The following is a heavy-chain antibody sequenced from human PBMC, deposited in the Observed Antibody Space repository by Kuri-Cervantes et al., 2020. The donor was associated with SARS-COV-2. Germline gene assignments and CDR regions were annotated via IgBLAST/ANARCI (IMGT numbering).Heavy chain of an antibody. CDR1: GYTFTSYY. V-gene: IGHV1-46*01. J-gene: IGHJ4*02. Sequence: ASVKASCKASGYTFTSYYMHWVRQAPGQGLEWMGIINPSGGSTSYAQKFQGRVTITADESTSTAYMELSSLRSEDTAVYYCARDAGTTVYWGQGTLVTVSS. CDR2: INPSGGST. D-gene: IGHD1-7*01. CDR3: ARDAGTTVY.